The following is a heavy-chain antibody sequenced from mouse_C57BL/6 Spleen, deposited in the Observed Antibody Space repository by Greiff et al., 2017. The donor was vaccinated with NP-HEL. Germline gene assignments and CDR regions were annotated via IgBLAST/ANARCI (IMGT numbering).Heavy chain of an antibody. CDR3: ARSMVTADAWFAD. J-gene: IGHJ3*01. Sequence: QVQLQQPGAELVMPGASVKLSCKASGYTFTSYWMHWVKQRPGQGLEWIGEIDPSDSYTNYNQKFKGKSTLTVDKSSSPAYMQLSSLTSEDSAVYYCARSMVTADAWFADWGQGTLVTVSA. CDR1: GYTFTSYW. V-gene: IGHV1-69*01. CDR2: IDPSDSYT. D-gene: IGHD2-2*01.